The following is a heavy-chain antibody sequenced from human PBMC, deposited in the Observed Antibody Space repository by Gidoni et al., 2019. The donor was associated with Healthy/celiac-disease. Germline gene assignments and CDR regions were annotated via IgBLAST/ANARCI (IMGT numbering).Heavy chain of an antibody. J-gene: IGHJ3*02. CDR1: GFPFDVYA. CDR3: AKDRSMGTIFGVAANWDAFDI. D-gene: IGHD3-3*01. V-gene: IGHV3-9*01. Sequence: EVQLVESGVGLVQPGRSLSLSCAASGFPFDVYALHWVRQAPGKGLEWVSGISWNSGSIGYADSVKGRFTISRDNAKNSLYLQMNSLRAEDTALYYCAKDRSMGTIFGVAANWDAFDIWGQGTMVTVSS. CDR2: ISWNSGSI.